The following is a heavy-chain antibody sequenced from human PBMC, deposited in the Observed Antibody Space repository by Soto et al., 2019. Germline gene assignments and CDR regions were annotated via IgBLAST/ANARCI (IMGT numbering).Heavy chain of an antibody. CDR1: GFTFTTFG. D-gene: IGHD4-17*01. V-gene: IGHV3-30*18. CDR2: ISYDGHNK. J-gene: IGHJ6*02. Sequence: QVQLVESGGGVVQPGGSLRLSCTASGFTFTTFGRHWVRQAPGKGLEWVALISYDGHNKYYSDSVKGRFTISRDNYKNPLSLQMNSLRAEDTAVYYCAKDLQAYGDYNYYYYGMDVWGQGTTVSVSS. CDR3: AKDLQAYGDYNYYYYGMDV.